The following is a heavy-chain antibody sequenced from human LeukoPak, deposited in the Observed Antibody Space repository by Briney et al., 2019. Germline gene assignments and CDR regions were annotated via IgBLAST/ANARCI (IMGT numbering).Heavy chain of an antibody. D-gene: IGHD6-13*01. Sequence: ASVKVSCKASGYTFTSYYMHWVRQAPGQGLEWMGWIDPNSGGTNYAQKFQGRVTMTRDTSISTAYMELSRLRSDDTAVYYCAHDSSSWGNWFDPWGQGTLVTVSS. CDR1: GYTFTSYY. V-gene: IGHV1-2*02. J-gene: IGHJ5*02. CDR2: IDPNSGGT. CDR3: AHDSSSWGNWFDP.